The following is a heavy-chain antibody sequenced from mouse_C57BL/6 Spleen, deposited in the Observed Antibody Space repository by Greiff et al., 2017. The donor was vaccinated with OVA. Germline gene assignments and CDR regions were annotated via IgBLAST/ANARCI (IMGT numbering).Heavy chain of an antibody. J-gene: IGHJ4*01. CDR1: GYAFSSFW. D-gene: IGHD3-3*01. V-gene: IGHV1-80*01. CDR3: ARDLGQGMDY. CDR2: SYPGDGDT. Sequence: VQRVESGAELVKPGASVKISCKASGYAFSSFWMNWVKPRPGKGLEWIGQSYPGDGDTNYNGKFKGKATLTADKSSSTAYMQLSSLTSEDSAVYFCARDLGQGMDYWGQGTSVTVSS.